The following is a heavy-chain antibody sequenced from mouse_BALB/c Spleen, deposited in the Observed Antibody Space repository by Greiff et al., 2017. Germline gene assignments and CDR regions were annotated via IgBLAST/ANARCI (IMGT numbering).Heavy chain of an antibody. Sequence: EVMLVESGGDLVKPGGSLKLSCAASGFTFSSYGMSWVRQTPDKRLEWVATISSGGSYTYYPDSVKGRFTISRDNAKNTLYLQMSSLKSEDTAMYYCARDYRSYAMDYWGQGTSVTVSS. CDR1: GFTFSSYG. D-gene: IGHD2-14*01. CDR3: ARDYRSYAMDY. CDR2: ISSGGSYT. V-gene: IGHV5-6*01. J-gene: IGHJ4*01.